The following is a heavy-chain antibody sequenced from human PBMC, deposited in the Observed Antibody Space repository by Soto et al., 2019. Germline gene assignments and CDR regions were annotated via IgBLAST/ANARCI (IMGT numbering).Heavy chain of an antibody. J-gene: IGHJ5*02. Sequence: QVQLVQSGAEVKKPGSSVKVSCKASGGTFSSYAISWVRQAPGQGLEWMGGIIPIFGTANYAQKFQGRVTITADESKGQGQMEVGSLRSEDTAVYYCARVFEFVRGLSNWFDPWGQGTLVTVSS. CDR3: ARVFEFVRGLSNWFDP. CDR1: GGTFSSYA. D-gene: IGHD3-16*02. CDR2: IIPIFGTA. V-gene: IGHV1-69*01.